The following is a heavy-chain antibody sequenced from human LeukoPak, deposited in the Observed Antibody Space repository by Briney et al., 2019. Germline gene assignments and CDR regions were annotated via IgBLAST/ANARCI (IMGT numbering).Heavy chain of an antibody. CDR2: IWNDGSNK. J-gene: IGHJ4*02. CDR1: GFMFSVYG. V-gene: IGHV3-33*01. CDR3: TRASGPFDY. Sequence: GGSLRLSCVASGFMFSVYGMHWVRQAPGKGLEWVAVIWNDGSNKYYADSVKGRFTISRDNSKNTLYLQMNSLRAEDTAVYSCTRASGPFDYWGQGTLVTVSS. D-gene: IGHD3-10*01.